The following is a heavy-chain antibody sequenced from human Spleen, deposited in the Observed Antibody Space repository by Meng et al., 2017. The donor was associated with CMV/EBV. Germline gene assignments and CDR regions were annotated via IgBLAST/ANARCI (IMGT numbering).Heavy chain of an antibody. CDR2: IYYSGTS. Sequence: SETLSLTCPVSGGSISSYYWSWIRQPPGKGLEWIGYIYYSGTSYYNPSLKSRITMSVDTSKKQFSLNLSSMSAADTAVYYCARSNGRYWPFDYWGQGTLVTVSS. V-gene: IGHV4-59*01. CDR1: GGSISSYY. J-gene: IGHJ4*02. D-gene: IGHD2-8*01. CDR3: ARSNGRYWPFDY.